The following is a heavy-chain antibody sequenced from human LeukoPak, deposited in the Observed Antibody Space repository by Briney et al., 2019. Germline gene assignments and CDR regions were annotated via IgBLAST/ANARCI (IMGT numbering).Heavy chain of an antibody. CDR1: GGSISSYY. CDR3: ARHLTYYDILTGYLAHAFDI. D-gene: IGHD3-9*01. Sequence: PSETLSLTCTVSGGSISSYYWSWIRQPPGKGREWIGYIYYSGSTNYNPSLKSRVTISVDTSKNQFSLKLSSVTAADTAVYYCARHLTYYDILTGYLAHAFDIWGQGTMVTVSS. J-gene: IGHJ3*02. CDR2: IYYSGST. V-gene: IGHV4-59*08.